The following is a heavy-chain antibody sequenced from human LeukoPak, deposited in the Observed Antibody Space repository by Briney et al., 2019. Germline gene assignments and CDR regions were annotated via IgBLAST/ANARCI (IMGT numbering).Heavy chain of an antibody. CDR1: GFTFNNYA. D-gene: IGHD3-10*01. V-gene: IGHV3-23*01. CDR3: ARDLGSWFGELSIDY. CDR2: ISGSGGNT. J-gene: IGHJ4*02. Sequence: GGSLRLSCAASGFTFNNYALSWVRQAPGKGLEWVSTISGSGGNTYYADSVKGRFTISRDISKNTLYLQMNSLGVEDTAVYYCARDLGSWFGELSIDYWGQGTLVTVSS.